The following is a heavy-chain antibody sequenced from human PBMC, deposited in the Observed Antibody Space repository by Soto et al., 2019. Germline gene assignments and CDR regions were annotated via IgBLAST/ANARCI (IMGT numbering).Heavy chain of an antibody. D-gene: IGHD7-27*01. Sequence: EVQLVESGGGLVQPGGSLRLSCAASGFTFSSYSMNWVRQAPGKGLEWVSYISSSSSTIYYADSVKGRFTISRDNAKNSLYLQMNSLRDEDTAVYYCARGPWGSDVDYYYGMDVWGQGTTVTVSS. V-gene: IGHV3-48*02. CDR2: ISSSSSTI. CDR1: GFTFSSYS. CDR3: ARGPWGSDVDYYYGMDV. J-gene: IGHJ6*02.